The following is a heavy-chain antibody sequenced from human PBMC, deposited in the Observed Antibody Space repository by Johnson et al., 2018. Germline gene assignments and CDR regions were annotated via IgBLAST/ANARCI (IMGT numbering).Heavy chain of an antibody. V-gene: IGHV3-49*03. J-gene: IGHJ3*02. CDR2: IRSKAYGGTT. CDR3: TRETEAFEI. Sequence: VQMQESGGGLVQPGRSLRLSCTASGFTFGDDAMSWFRQAPGKGLEWVGLIRSKAYGGTTEYAASVKGRYSITRDDSKSIAYRQMNSLKIEDTAVYYCTRETEAFEIWGQGTMVTVSS. CDR1: GFTFGDDA.